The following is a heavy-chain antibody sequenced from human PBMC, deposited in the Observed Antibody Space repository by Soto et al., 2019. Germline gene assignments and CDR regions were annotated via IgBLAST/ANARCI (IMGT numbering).Heavy chain of an antibody. J-gene: IGHJ6*04. D-gene: IGHD3-16*01. CDR2: INHSGST. CDR1: GGSFSGYY. Sequence: KASETLSLTCAVYGGSFSGYYWSWIRQPPGKGLEWIGEINHSGSTNYNPSLKSRVTISVDTSKNQFSLKLSSVTAADTGVYYCGRGSGGRRGRYSYGRDVGGKGTTVPVSS. CDR3: GRGSGGRRGRYSYGRDV. V-gene: IGHV4-34*01.